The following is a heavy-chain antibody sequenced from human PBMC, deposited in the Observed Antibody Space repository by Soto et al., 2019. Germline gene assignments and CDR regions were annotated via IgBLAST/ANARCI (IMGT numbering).Heavy chain of an antibody. CDR1: GFTFSTYG. V-gene: IGHV3-30*18. Sequence: QVQLVESGGGVVQPGRSLRLSCAASGFTFSTYGMHWVRQAPGKGLEWVAVISNDGSNKYYADSVKGRFTFSRDNSKNTLYLQMNSLRPEDTAVYYCAKGRWELFGYFDYWGQGTLVTVSS. D-gene: IGHD1-26*01. CDR2: ISNDGSNK. CDR3: AKGRWELFGYFDY. J-gene: IGHJ4*02.